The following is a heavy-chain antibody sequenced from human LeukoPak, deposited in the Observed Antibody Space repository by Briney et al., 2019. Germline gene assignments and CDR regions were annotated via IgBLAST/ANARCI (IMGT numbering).Heavy chain of an antibody. CDR1: GGSFSGYY. J-gene: IGHJ4*02. D-gene: IGHD2-2*01. CDR2: IYTSGST. CDR3: ARSLPAAMSYYFDY. V-gene: IGHV4-59*10. Sequence: SETLCLTCAVYGGSFSGYYWSWIRQPPGKGLEWIGRIYTSGSTNYNPSLKSRVTMSVDTSKNQFSLKLSSVTAADTAVYYCARSLPAAMSYYFDYWGQGTLVTVSS.